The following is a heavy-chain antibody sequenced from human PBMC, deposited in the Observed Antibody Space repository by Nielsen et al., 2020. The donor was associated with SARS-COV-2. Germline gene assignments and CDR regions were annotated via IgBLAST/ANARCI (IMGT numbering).Heavy chain of an antibody. CDR3: AREYSSSPGAFDI. V-gene: IGHV4-39*07. J-gene: IGHJ3*02. CDR2: MYYSGYS. CDR1: GGSISGSNYY. Sequence: SETLSLTCAVSGGSISGSNYYWGWIRQPPGKGLEWIGSMYYSGYSFYKPSLKSRVTISADTSKNQFSLKLRSVTAADTAVYYCAREYSSSPGAFDIWGQGTMVTVSS. D-gene: IGHD6-6*01.